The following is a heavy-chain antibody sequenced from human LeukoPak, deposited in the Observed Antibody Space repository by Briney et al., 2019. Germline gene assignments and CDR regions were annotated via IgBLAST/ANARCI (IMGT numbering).Heavy chain of an antibody. J-gene: IGHJ4*02. CDR3: ARERGSGYYSSGFDY. D-gene: IGHD5-12*01. CDR1: EFTFSSYS. CDR2: ISSSSSTI. Sequence: GGSLRLSCAASEFTFSSYSMNWVRQAPGKGLEWVSFISSSSSTISYADSVKGRFTISRDNAKNSLYLQMNSLRDEDTAVYYCARERGSGYYSSGFDYWGRGTLVTVSS. V-gene: IGHV3-48*02.